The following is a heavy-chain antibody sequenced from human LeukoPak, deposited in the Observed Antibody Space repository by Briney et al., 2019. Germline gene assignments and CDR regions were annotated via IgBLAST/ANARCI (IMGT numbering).Heavy chain of an antibody. Sequence: ASVKVSCKASGYTFTSYYMHWVRQAPGQGLEWMGIINPSGGSTSYAQKFQGRVTMTRDMSTSTVYMELSSLRSEDTAVYYCARDSKYYDFWSGSLGHYYYYYYMDVWGKGTTVTVSS. CDR3: ARDSKYYDFWSGSLGHYYYYYYMDV. CDR2: INPSGGST. D-gene: IGHD3-3*01. CDR1: GYTFTSYY. J-gene: IGHJ6*03. V-gene: IGHV1-46*01.